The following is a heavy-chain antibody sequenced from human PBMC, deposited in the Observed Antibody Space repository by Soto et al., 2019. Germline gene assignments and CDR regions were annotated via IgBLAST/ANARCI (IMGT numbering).Heavy chain of an antibody. V-gene: IGHV4-59*01. CDR2: IYSSGST. J-gene: IGHJ4*02. CDR3: ARDHPHSYGVYYFDY. CDR1: GGSISNYY. Sequence: TLSLTCTVSGGSISNYYWNGIRQSPGKGLEWIGYIYSSGSTHYNPSLQNRVTISIDTSKNQVSLKVNSVTAADTAVYYCARDHPHSYGVYYFDYWGQGTPVT. D-gene: IGHD5-18*01.